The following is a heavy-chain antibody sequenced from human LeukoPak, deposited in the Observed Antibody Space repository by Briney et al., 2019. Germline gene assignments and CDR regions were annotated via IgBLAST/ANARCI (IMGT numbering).Heavy chain of an antibody. V-gene: IGHV3-30*02. J-gene: IGHJ4*02. D-gene: IGHD5-24*01. Sequence: GGSLRLSCAASGFTFSSYGMHWVRQAPGKGLEWVAFIRYDGSNKYYADSVKGRFTISRDNSKNTLYLQTNSLRAEDTAVYYCAKDVEMATPTGYWGQGTLVTVSS. CDR1: GFTFSSYG. CDR2: IRYDGSNK. CDR3: AKDVEMATPTGY.